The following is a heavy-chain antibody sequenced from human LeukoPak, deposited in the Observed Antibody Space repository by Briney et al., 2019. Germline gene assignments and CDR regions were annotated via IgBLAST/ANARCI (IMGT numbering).Heavy chain of an antibody. D-gene: IGHD5-18*01. CDR1: GDSVFSNSS. CDR2: TYYRSKWYN. CDR3: VRGGQGDGHSADEGFDI. J-gene: IGHJ3*02. V-gene: IGHV6-1*01. Sequence: SQTLSLTCAISGDSVFSNSSWNWIRQSLSRGLEWLGRTYYRSKWYNDYGVSVKSRININPDTSKNHFSLQLSSVTPEDTAVYYCVRGGQGDGHSADEGFDIWGQGTMVTVS.